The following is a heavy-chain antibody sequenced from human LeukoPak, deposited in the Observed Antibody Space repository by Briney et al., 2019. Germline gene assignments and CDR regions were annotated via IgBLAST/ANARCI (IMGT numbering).Heavy chain of an antibody. CDR2: INYSGST. Sequence: SETLSLTCTVSGGSISSYYWSWIRQPPGKGLEWIGYINYSGSTNYNPSLKSRVTISVDTSKNQFSLKLSSVTAADTAVYYCARVRDSSGYYLDYWGQGTLVTVSS. CDR1: GGSISSYY. D-gene: IGHD3-22*01. CDR3: ARVRDSSGYYLDY. V-gene: IGHV4-59*01. J-gene: IGHJ4*02.